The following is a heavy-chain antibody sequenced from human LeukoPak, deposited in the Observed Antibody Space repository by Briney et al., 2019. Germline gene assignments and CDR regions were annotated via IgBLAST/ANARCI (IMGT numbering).Heavy chain of an antibody. CDR3: AREEDGRYAYGL. Sequence: GKSLRLSCAASGFAFNNYAMHWVRLAPGRGLEWVSSISGSGNYIYYADSVKGRFTISRDIAKNSLYLQMNSLRAEDTAVYYCAREEDGRYAYGLWGQGTLVTVSS. CDR2: ISGSGNYI. J-gene: IGHJ4*02. V-gene: IGHV3-21*01. CDR1: GFAFNNYA. D-gene: IGHD5-18*01.